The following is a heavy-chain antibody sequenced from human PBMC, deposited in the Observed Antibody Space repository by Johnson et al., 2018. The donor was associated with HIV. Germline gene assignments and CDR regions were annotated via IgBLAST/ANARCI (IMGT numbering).Heavy chain of an antibody. CDR3: ARASCEDSSTSCYLGPAAFDAFDI. V-gene: IGHV3-30-3*01. CDR1: GFTFSSYA. J-gene: IGHJ3*02. D-gene: IGHD2-2*01. CDR2: ISYDGSNK. Sequence: QVQLVESGGGVVQPGRSLRLSCAASGFTFSSYAMHWVRQAPGKGLEWVAVISYDGSNKYYADSVKGRFTTSRDNSKNTLYLQMNSLRAEDTAVYYCARASCEDSSTSCYLGPAAFDAFDIWGQGTMVTVSS.